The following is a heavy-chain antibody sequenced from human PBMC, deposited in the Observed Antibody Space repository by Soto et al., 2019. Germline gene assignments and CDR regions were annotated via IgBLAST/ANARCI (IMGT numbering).Heavy chain of an antibody. Sequence: EVQLLESGGGLVQPGGSLRLSCAASGFTFSSYAMSWVRQAPGKGLEWVSAISGSGGSTYYADSVKGRFTISRDNAKNSLYLQMNSLRAEDTAVYYCARDRDDFWSGYYYGMDVWGQGTTVTVSS. J-gene: IGHJ6*02. V-gene: IGHV3-23*01. D-gene: IGHD3-3*01. CDR2: ISGSGGST. CDR3: ARDRDDFWSGYYYGMDV. CDR1: GFTFSSYA.